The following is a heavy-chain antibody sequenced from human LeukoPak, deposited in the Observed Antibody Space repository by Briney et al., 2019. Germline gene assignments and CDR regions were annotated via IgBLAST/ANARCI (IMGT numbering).Heavy chain of an antibody. CDR2: IYYSGST. D-gene: IGHD4-17*01. CDR1: GGSISSYY. J-gene: IGHJ4*02. V-gene: IGHV4-59*08. CDR3: ARAIYGDSLD. Sequence: SETLSLTCTVSGGSISSYYWSWIRQPPGKGLEWIGYIYYSGSTNYNPSLKSRVTISVDTSKNQFSLKLSSVTAADTAVYYCARAIYGDSLDWGQGTLVTVSS.